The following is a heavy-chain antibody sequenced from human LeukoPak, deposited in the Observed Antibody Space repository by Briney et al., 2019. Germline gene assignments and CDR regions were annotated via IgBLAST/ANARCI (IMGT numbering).Heavy chain of an antibody. CDR3: ARAEYYYDSSGYYWDYFDY. D-gene: IGHD3-22*01. Sequence: GGSLRLSCAASGFTFSSYSMNWVRQAPGKGLEWVSYISSSSSTIYYADSVKGRFTISRDNAKNSLYLQMNSLRAEDTAVYYCARAEYYYDSSGYYWDYFDYWGQGTLVTVSS. V-gene: IGHV3-48*04. CDR2: ISSSSSTI. J-gene: IGHJ4*02. CDR1: GFTFSSYS.